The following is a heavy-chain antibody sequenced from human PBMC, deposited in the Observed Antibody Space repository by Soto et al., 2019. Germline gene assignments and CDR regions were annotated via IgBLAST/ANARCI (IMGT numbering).Heavy chain of an antibody. J-gene: IGHJ3*02. V-gene: IGHV3-48*03. CDR2: ISKSGGLKYYL. CDR3: ASQKWPNAFDI. CDR1: GITLSSFE. D-gene: IGHD5-12*01. Sequence: GGSLRPSCAASGITLSSFEMNWVRQAPGKGLEWISYISKSGGLKYYLDYADSVKGRFTISRDGAKNSVFLQMNSLRAEDTAVYYCASQKWPNAFDIWGQGTMVTVSS.